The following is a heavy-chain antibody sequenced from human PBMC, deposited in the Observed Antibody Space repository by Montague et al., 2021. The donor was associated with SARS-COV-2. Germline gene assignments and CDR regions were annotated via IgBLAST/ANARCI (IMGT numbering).Heavy chain of an antibody. Sequence: SLRLSCAASGFTVSSNYMSWVRQAPGKGLEWVSVIYSGGSTYYADSVKGRFTISRHNSKDTLYLQMNSLRAEDTAVYYCARRTTSSSWYNRFDPWGQGTLVTVSS. V-gene: IGHV3-53*04. J-gene: IGHJ5*02. D-gene: IGHD6-13*01. CDR1: GFTVSSNY. CDR2: IYSGGST. CDR3: ARRTTSSSWYNRFDP.